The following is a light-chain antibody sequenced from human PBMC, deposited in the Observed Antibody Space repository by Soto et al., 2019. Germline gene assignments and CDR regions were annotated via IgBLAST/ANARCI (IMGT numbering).Light chain of an antibody. CDR1: QSLLHSNGKTY. CDR2: EVS. CDR3: MQGIDLPYT. Sequence: DIVMTQTPLSLSVTPGQPASISCKSSQSLLHSNGKTYLSWYLQKSGQPPQLLIDEVSNRFSGVPDRFSGSGSGTDFTLKISRVETEDVGVYYCMQGIDLPYTFGPGTNLEIK. J-gene: IGKJ2*01. V-gene: IGKV2-29*03.